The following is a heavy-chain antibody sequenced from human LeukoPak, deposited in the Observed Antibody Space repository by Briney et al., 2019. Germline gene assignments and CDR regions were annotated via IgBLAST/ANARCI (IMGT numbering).Heavy chain of an antibody. V-gene: IGHV4-34*01. CDR2: INHSGST. D-gene: IGHD2-2*01. CDR1: GGSFIGYY. Sequence: SETLSLTCAVYGGSFIGYYWSWIRQPPGKGLEWIGEINHSGSTNYNPSLKSRVTISVDTSKNQFSLKLSSVTAADTAVYYCARGGGGDIVVVPAAHMDVWCKGTTVTVSS. CDR3: ARGGGGDIVVVPAAHMDV. J-gene: IGHJ6*03.